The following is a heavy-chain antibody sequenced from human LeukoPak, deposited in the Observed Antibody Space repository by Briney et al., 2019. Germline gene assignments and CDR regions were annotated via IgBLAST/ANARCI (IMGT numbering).Heavy chain of an antibody. D-gene: IGHD1-26*01. Sequence: PGGSLRLSCAVSGFTVSGNYMSWVRQAPGKGLEWVSGINWNGGSTGYADSVKGRFNISRDNSNNSLYLQMNSLRAEDTALYYCARMAGAGYYFYMDVWGKGTTVTVSS. CDR3: ARMAGAGYYFYMDV. CDR1: GFTVSGNY. V-gene: IGHV3-20*04. CDR2: INWNGGST. J-gene: IGHJ6*03.